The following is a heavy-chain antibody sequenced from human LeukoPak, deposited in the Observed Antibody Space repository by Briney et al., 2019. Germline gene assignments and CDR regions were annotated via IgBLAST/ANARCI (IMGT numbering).Heavy chain of an antibody. V-gene: IGHV1-2*02. CDR1: GYTFTGYY. Sequence: GASVKVSCKASGYTFTGYYMHWVRQAPGQGPEWMGWINPNSGGTNYAQKFQGRVTMTRGTSISTAYMELSRLRSDDTAVYYCARERYNWNDWDAFDIWGQGTMVTVSS. D-gene: IGHD1-1*01. CDR2: INPNSGGT. J-gene: IGHJ3*02. CDR3: ARERYNWNDWDAFDI.